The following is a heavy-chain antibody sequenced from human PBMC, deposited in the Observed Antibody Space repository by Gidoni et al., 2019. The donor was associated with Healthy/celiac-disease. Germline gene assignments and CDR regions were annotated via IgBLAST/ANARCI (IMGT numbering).Heavy chain of an antibody. Sequence: GGSISSSSYYWGWIRQPPGKGLEWIGSIYYSGSTYYNPSLKSRVTISVDTSKNQFSLKLSSVTAADTAVYYCARFVVRWWFFDLWGRGTLVTVSS. CDR1: GGSISSSSYY. V-gene: IGHV4-39*01. CDR3: ARFVVRWWFFDL. CDR2: IYYSGST. J-gene: IGHJ2*01. D-gene: IGHD3-10*02.